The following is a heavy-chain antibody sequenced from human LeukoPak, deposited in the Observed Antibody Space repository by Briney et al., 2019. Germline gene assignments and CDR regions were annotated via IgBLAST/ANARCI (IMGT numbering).Heavy chain of an antibody. Sequence: GGSPRLSCAASGFIFNDYVMSWVRQVPGKGLECVSVISASGGKTYYADSVKGRFTISRDTSKTTISLQMNSLRVEDSAVYYCAKWTRTTLFRGDRARFDSWGQGTLVTVSS. CDR3: AKWTRTTLFRGDRARFDS. CDR2: ISASGGKT. J-gene: IGHJ4*02. V-gene: IGHV3-23*01. CDR1: GFIFNDYV. D-gene: IGHD3-10*01.